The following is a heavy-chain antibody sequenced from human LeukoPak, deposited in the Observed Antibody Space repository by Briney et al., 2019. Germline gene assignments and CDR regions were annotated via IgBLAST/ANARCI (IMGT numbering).Heavy chain of an antibody. Sequence: SVKVSCKASGGTFSSYAISWVRQAPGQGLEWMGGIIPIFGTANYAQKFQGRVTITADESTSTAYMELSSLRSEDTAVYYCARKTGSSSVLYYYYGMDVWGQGTTVTVPS. CDR1: GGTFSSYA. CDR3: ARKTGSSSVLYYYYGMDV. J-gene: IGHJ6*02. V-gene: IGHV1-69*13. D-gene: IGHD6-6*01. CDR2: IIPIFGTA.